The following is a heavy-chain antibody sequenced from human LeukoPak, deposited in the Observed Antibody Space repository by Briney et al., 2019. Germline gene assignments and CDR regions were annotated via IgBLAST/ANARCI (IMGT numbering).Heavy chain of an antibody. D-gene: IGHD3-22*01. CDR1: GFTVSSNY. CDR3: AISRNYYDSSGYREVDY. V-gene: IGHV3-53*01. J-gene: IGHJ4*02. Sequence: GGSLRLSCAASGFTVSSNYMNWVRQAPGKGLEWVSVIYSGGSTYYADSVKGRFTISRDNSKNTLYLQMNSLRAEDTAVYYCAISRNYYDSSGYREVDYWGQGTLVTVSS. CDR2: IYSGGST.